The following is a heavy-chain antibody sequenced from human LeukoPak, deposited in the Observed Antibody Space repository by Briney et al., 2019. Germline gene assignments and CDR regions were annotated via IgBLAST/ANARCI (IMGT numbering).Heavy chain of an antibody. CDR3: ARGFRGDNFDY. D-gene: IGHD7-27*01. CDR1: YGSISSYY. Sequence: SETLSLTCTVSYGSISSYYWSWIRQPPGKGLEWMGNIYYSGSTNYNPSLKSRVTISVDTSKNQFSLKLSSVTAADTAVYFCARGFRGDNFDYWGQGTLVTVSS. J-gene: IGHJ4*02. CDR2: IYYSGST. V-gene: IGHV4-59*01.